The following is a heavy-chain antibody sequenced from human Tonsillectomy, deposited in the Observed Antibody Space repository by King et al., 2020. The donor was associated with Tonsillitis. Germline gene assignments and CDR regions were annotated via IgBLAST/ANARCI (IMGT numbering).Heavy chain of an antibody. CDR2: ISSRGGS. V-gene: IGHV4-39*07. Sequence: LQLQESGPGLVKPSETLSLTCTVSGGSISSGHYYWAWIRQAPGKGLEWIGNISSRGGSYNNPSLKSRLTMSVDMSKSQFSLKLNSVTAADAAVYHCARRPHPGDAFEIWGQGTMVAVSS. J-gene: IGHJ3*02. CDR3: ARRPHPGDAFEI. CDR1: GGSISSGHYY.